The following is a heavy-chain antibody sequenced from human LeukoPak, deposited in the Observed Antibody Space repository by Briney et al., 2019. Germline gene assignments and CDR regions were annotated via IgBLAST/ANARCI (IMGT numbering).Heavy chain of an antibody. CDR3: ARNNDYGDSDAFDI. CDR1: GFTFSSYS. V-gene: IGHV3-21*04. Sequence: GGSLRLSCAASGFTFSSYSMNWVRQAPGKGLEWVSSISSSSSYIYYADSVKGRFTISRDNAKNSLYLQMNSLRAEDTAVYYCARNNDYGDSDAFDIWGQGTMVTVSS. D-gene: IGHD4-17*01. CDR2: ISSSSSYI. J-gene: IGHJ3*02.